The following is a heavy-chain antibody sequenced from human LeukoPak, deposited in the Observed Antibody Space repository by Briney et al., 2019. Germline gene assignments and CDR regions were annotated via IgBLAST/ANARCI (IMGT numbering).Heavy chain of an antibody. J-gene: IGHJ1*01. D-gene: IGHD2-2*02. CDR2: IYYSGST. CDR3: ARGNTFCSSTSCYTGAYFQH. CDR1: GGSISSYY. V-gene: IGHV4-59*12. Sequence: SETLSLTCTVSGGSISSYYWSWIRQPPGKGLEWIGYIYYSGSTYYNPSLKSRVTISVDTSKNQFSLKLSSVTAADTAVYYCARGNTFCSSTSCYTGAYFQHWGQGTLVTVSS.